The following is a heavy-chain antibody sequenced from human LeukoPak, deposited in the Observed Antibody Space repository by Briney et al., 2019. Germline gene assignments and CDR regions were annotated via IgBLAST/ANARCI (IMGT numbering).Heavy chain of an antibody. V-gene: IGHV1-69*13. CDR3: AREMGYCSSTSCHGAFDI. J-gene: IGHJ3*02. Sequence: ASVKVSCKASGGTFSSYAISWVRQAPGQGREWMGGIIPIFGTANYAQKFQGRVTITAEESTSTAYMELSSLRSEDTAVYYCAREMGYCSSTSCHGAFDIWGQGTMVTVSS. CDR1: GGTFSSYA. D-gene: IGHD2-2*01. CDR2: IIPIFGTA.